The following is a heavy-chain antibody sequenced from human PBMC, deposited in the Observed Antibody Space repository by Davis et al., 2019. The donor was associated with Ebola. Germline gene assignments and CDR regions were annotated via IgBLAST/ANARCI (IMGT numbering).Heavy chain of an antibody. CDR3: VRDSGYYSHDY. V-gene: IGHV3-74*01. Sequence: PGGSLRLSCAASGFTFSTFHIHWVRHTPGKGLVWVARIDPDGTGTNYADSVKGRFTISRDNAKNTLSLQMNSLRVEDTAVYYCVRDSGYYSHDYWGHGTLVTVSS. D-gene: IGHD5-12*01. J-gene: IGHJ4*01. CDR1: GFTFSTFH. CDR2: IDPDGTGT.